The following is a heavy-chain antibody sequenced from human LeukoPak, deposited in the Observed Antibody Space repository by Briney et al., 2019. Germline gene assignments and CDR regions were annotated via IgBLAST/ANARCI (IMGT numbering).Heavy chain of an antibody. D-gene: IGHD6-6*01. CDR1: GFTVSSNY. V-gene: IGHV3-66*02. Sequence: GGSLRLSCAASGFTVSSNYMSWVRQAPGKGLEWVSVIYSGGSTYYADSVKGRFTISRDNSKNTLYLQMNSLRAEDTAVYYCASKGSIAARHGFDDWGQGTLVTVSS. CDR2: IYSGGST. CDR3: ASKGSIAARHGFDD. J-gene: IGHJ4*02.